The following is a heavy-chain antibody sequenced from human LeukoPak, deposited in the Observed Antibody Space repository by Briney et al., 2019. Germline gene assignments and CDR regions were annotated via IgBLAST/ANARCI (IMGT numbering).Heavy chain of an antibody. CDR3: ARSPHNSAWYEKWFDP. CDR1: GCSISTYY. V-gene: IGHV4-4*08. CDR2: ISASGGT. D-gene: IGHD6-19*01. Sequence: SETLSLTCTVSGCSISTYYWSWIRQSPGKGLEWIADISASGGTNYNPSLESRVTVSIVSSKNQFSLKLSSVTAADTAVFYCARSPHNSAWYEKWFDPWGQGTLVTVSS. J-gene: IGHJ5*02.